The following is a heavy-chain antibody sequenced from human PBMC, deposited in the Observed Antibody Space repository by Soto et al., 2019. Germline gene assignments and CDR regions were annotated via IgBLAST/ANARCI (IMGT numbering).Heavy chain of an antibody. Sequence: ASVKVSCKASGYTFTSYAMHWVRQAPGQRLEWMGWINAGNGNTKYSQKFQGRVTITRDTSASTAYMELSSLRSEDTAVYYCARDVVTPLHTGRYNWFDPWGQGTLVTVSS. CDR3: ARDVVTPLHTGRYNWFDP. CDR2: INAGNGNT. J-gene: IGHJ5*02. V-gene: IGHV1-3*01. D-gene: IGHD2-15*01. CDR1: GYTFTSYA.